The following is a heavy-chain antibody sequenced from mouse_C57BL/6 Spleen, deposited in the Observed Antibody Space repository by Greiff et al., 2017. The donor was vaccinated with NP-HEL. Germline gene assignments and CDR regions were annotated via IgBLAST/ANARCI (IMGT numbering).Heavy chain of an antibody. CDR3: ARGHYYGSSYGLAY. CDR2: ISNGGGST. Sequence: EVQLVESGGGLVQPGGSLKLSCAASGFTFSDYYMYWVRQTPEKRLEWVAYISNGGGSTYYPDTVKGRFTISRDNAKNTLYLQMSRLKSEDTAMYYCARGHYYGSSYGLAYWGQGTLVTVSA. J-gene: IGHJ3*01. V-gene: IGHV5-12*01. D-gene: IGHD1-1*01. CDR1: GFTFSDYY.